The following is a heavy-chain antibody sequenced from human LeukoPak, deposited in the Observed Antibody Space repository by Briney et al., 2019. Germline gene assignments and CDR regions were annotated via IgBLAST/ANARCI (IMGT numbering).Heavy chain of an antibody. Sequence: GGSLRLSCAASGFTFSSYWMSWVRQAPGKGLEWVASIKQDGSEKYYVDSVKGRFTISRDNAENSLYLQMNSLRAEDTAVYYCAKDYNWNYDYYYYMDVWGKGTTVTVSS. J-gene: IGHJ6*03. CDR2: IKQDGSEK. CDR1: GFTFSSYW. D-gene: IGHD1-20*01. CDR3: AKDYNWNYDYYYYMDV. V-gene: IGHV3-7*01.